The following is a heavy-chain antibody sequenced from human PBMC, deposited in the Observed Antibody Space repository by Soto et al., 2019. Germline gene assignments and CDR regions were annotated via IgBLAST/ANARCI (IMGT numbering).Heavy chain of an antibody. CDR3: ARQSCSSTSCFSWVSWFDP. D-gene: IGHD2-2*01. CDR2: IYYSGST. V-gene: IGHV4-59*08. Sequence: QVQLQESGPGLVKPSETLSLTCTVSGGPISSYYWSWIRQPPGKGLEWIGYIYYSGSTKYNPSLKSRVTISVDTSKNQFSLKLSSVTAADTAVYYCARQSCSSTSCFSWVSWFDPWGQGTLVTVSS. CDR1: GGPISSYY. J-gene: IGHJ5*02.